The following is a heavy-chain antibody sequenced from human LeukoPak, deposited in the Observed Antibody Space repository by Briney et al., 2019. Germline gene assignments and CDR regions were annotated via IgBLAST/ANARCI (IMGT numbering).Heavy chain of an antibody. CDR2: NGAASDT. Sequence: GRSLRLSCAASGFTFSSFDMHSVRQPTGQGLEWVSTNGAASDTYYPGSVKGGFTLSRDTAKNSLYLQMNSLTAEDTAVYYCARGPRRGKYYYMDVWGKGTTVTVSS. CDR3: ARGPRRGKYYYMDV. J-gene: IGHJ6*03. D-gene: IGHD1-1*01. CDR1: GFTFSSFD. V-gene: IGHV3-13*01.